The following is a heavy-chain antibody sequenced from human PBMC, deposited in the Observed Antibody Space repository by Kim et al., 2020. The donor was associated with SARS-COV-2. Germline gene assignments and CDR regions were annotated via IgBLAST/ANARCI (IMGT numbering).Heavy chain of an antibody. Sequence: GGSLRLSCAASGFTFSSYAMSWVRQAPGKGLEWVSAISGSGGSTYYADSVKGRFTISRDNSKNTLYLQMNSLRAEDTAVYYCAKDRKQWLVHSEYFQHWGQGTLVTVSS. J-gene: IGHJ1*01. V-gene: IGHV3-23*01. D-gene: IGHD6-19*01. CDR3: AKDRKQWLVHSEYFQH. CDR1: GFTFSSYA. CDR2: ISGSGGST.